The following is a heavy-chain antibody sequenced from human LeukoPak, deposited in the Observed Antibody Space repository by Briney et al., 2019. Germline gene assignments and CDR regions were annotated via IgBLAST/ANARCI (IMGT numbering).Heavy chain of an antibody. CDR3: AKDLPQQLVRYYFDY. CDR1: GFTSTTYR. J-gene: IGHJ4*02. Sequence: GGSLRLSCAASGFTSTTYRMEWVRQAPGKGLEWVAVISYDGSNKYYADSVKGRFTISRDNSKNTLYLQMNSLRAEDTAVYYCAKDLPQQLVRYYFDYWGQGTLVTVSS. CDR2: ISYDGSNK. V-gene: IGHV3-30*18. D-gene: IGHD6-13*01.